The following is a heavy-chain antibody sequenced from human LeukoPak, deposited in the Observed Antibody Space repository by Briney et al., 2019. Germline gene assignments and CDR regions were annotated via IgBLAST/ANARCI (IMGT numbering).Heavy chain of an antibody. V-gene: IGHV3-74*03. Sequence: GGSLRLSCAASGFSFSRHWMHWVRQAPGKGLVWVSRISDDGTYTANVDSVEGRFTISRDNSKNTLYLQMNSLRAEDTAMHYCARGGNIWNFRSFFDYWGQGVLVTVSS. CDR1: GFSFSRHW. D-gene: IGHD1-7*01. CDR3: ARGGNIWNFRSFFDY. J-gene: IGHJ4*02. CDR2: ISDDGTYT.